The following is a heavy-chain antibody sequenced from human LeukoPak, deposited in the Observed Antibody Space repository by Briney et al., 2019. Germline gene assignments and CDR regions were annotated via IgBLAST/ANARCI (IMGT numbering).Heavy chain of an antibody. V-gene: IGHV3-30*04. CDR1: GFIFSSSA. CDR3: AGGERWLQSPGNY. J-gene: IGHJ4*02. Sequence: GGSLRLSCAASGFIFSSSAMHWFRQAPGKGLEFVAVISSDGTSEYYADSVRGRFTVSRDNSKNTVFLQMNSLSTEDTAVFYCAGGERWLQSPGNYWGQGTLVTVSS. CDR2: ISSDGTSE. D-gene: IGHD5-24*01.